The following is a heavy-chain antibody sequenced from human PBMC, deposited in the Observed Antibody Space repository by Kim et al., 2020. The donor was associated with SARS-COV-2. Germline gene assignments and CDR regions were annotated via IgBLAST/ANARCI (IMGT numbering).Heavy chain of an antibody. CDR1: GGTFSSYA. V-gene: IGHV1-69*13. CDR2: IIPIFGTA. D-gene: IGHD3-9*01. Sequence: SVKVSCKASGGTFSSYAISWVRQAPGQGLEWMGGIIPIFGTANYAQKFQGRVTITADESTSTAYMELSSLRSEDTAVYYCARGADAGYDILTDHAFDIWGQGTMVTVSS. CDR3: ARGADAGYDILTDHAFDI. J-gene: IGHJ3*02.